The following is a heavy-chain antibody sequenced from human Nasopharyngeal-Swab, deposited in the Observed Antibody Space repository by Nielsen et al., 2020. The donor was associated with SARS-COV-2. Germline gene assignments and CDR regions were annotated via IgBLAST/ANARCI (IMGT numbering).Heavy chain of an antibody. D-gene: IGHD1-26*01. CDR2: IIPMFGTA. V-gene: IGHV1-69*06. J-gene: IGHJ4*02. CDR3: TTVAGSYGRFDY. Sequence: SVKVSCKASGGTFSSYSISWVRQAPGQGLEWMGGIIPMFGTANYAQKFQGRVTMTEDTSTDTAYMELSSLTSEDTAVYYCTTVAGSYGRFDYWGQGTLVTVSS. CDR1: GGTFSSYS.